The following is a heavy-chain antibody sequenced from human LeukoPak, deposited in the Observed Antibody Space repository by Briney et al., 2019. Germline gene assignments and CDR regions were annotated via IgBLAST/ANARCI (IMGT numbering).Heavy chain of an antibody. Sequence: SGTLSLTCAVSGGSISSSNWRSWVRQPPGKGLEWIGYVDHTGSTNFNPSLNGRVSISRDTTNNLFSLRLRSVTAADTAVYFCARGRVSSSTWYSTYYYYFYMDVWGKGTTVTVSS. V-gene: IGHV4-4*02. CDR2: VDHTGST. D-gene: IGHD1-1*01. J-gene: IGHJ6*03. CDR1: GGSISSSNW. CDR3: ARGRVSSSTWYSTYYYYFYMDV.